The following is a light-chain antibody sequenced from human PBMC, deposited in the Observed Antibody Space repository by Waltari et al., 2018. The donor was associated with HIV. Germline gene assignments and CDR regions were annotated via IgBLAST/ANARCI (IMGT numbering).Light chain of an antibody. Sequence: QSVLTQPPSASGTPGQRVTISCSGSSSNIGSNTVNWYQQPPGTAPKLLINSNNRRPSGVPARFSGSKSGTSASRAISGLQSEDEADYYCAAWDDSLNGPVFGGGTKLTVL. CDR2: SNN. CDR3: AAWDDSLNGPV. J-gene: IGLJ3*02. CDR1: SSNIGSNT. V-gene: IGLV1-44*01.